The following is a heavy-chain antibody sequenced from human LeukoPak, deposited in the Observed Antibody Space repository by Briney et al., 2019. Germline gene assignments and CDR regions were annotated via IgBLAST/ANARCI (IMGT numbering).Heavy chain of an antibody. CDR1: GYTLTELS. CDR3: ASYYGDYVNFDY. V-gene: IGHV1-24*01. Sequence: GASVKVSCKVSGYTLTELSMHWVRQAPGKGLEWMGGFDPEDGETIYAQKFQGRVTMTEDTSTDTAYMELSSVRSEDTAVYYCASYYGDYVNFDYWGQGTLVTVSS. D-gene: IGHD4-17*01. J-gene: IGHJ4*02. CDR2: FDPEDGET.